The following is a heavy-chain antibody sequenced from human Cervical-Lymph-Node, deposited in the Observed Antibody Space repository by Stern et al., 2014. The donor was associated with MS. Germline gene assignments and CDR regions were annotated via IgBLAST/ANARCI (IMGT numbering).Heavy chain of an antibody. D-gene: IGHD6-13*01. CDR2: ISGYDGHT. V-gene: IGHV1-18*01. Sequence: VQLLQSGAAVAKPGASVKVSCKASGYTFTSFGLSWVRQAPGQGLEWMGWISGYDGHTNYAEKVQARVTMTTDTSTSTAYLELRSLRSDDTALYYCARDGTSSWPHYFDYWGQGTLVTVSS. CDR1: GYTFTSFG. J-gene: IGHJ4*02. CDR3: ARDGTSSWPHYFDY.